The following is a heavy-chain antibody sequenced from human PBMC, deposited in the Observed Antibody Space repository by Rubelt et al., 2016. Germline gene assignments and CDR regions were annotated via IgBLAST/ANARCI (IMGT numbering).Heavy chain of an antibody. CDR1: GGSFSGYY. J-gene: IGHJ4*02. Sequence: QVQLQQWGAGLLKPSETLSLTCAVYGGSFSGYYWSWIRQPPGKGLEWIGEINHSGSTNYNPSLKSRVTLSVDTSKNQFSRRLSSVTAADTAVYYCARGRPELLISGYYFDYWGQGTLVTVSS. CDR3: ARGRPELLISGYYFDY. D-gene: IGHD1-7*01. CDR2: INHSGST. V-gene: IGHV4-34*01.